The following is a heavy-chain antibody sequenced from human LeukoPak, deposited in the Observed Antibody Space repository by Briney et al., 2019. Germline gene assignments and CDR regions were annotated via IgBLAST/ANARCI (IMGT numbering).Heavy chain of an antibody. CDR1: GGSISGYY. CDR2: MYYSGSS. D-gene: IGHD4-23*01. J-gene: IGHJ4*02. CDR3: ARDSGDYGGNPYYFDY. V-gene: IGHV4-59*01. Sequence: PSETLSLTCTVPGGSISGYYWNWIRQTPGKGLEWFGYMYYSGSSTYNPSLKSRVSISVDTSKNQFSLKLNSVTAADTAIYYCARDSGDYGGNPYYFDYWGPGTLVTVSS.